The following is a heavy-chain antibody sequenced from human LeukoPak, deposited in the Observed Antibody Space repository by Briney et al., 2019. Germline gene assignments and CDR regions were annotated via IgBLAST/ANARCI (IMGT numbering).Heavy chain of an antibody. J-gene: IGHJ4*02. CDR2: IYSGGST. D-gene: IGHD6-19*01. CDR1: GFTVSSNY. V-gene: IGHV3-66*01. Sequence: GGSLRLSCAASGFTVSSNYMSSVRQAPGKGLEWVSVIYSGGSTYYADSVKGRFTISRDNSKNTLYLQMNSLRAEDTAVYYCASTDSGYSSGWYDYWGQGTLVSVSS. CDR3: ASTDSGYSSGWYDY.